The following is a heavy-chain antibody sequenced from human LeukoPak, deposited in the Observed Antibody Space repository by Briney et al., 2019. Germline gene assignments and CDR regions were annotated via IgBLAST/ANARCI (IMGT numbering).Heavy chain of an antibody. CDR1: GYTFTNYD. CDR3: ARTGMGDNVWIDS. V-gene: IGHV1-8*01. J-gene: IGHJ5*01. CDR2: MNPDSGDT. D-gene: IGHD1-26*01. Sequence: ASVKVSCKASGYTFTNYDINWVRQAPGQGLEWMGWMNPDSGDTGYAEKFQGRVTMTRDTSTSTAYMELTSLTSDDTAIFYCARTGMGDNVWIDSWGQGTLVTVSS.